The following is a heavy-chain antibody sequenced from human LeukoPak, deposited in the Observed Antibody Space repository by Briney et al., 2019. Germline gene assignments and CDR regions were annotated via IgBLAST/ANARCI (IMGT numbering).Heavy chain of an antibody. V-gene: IGHV3-30*02. J-gene: IGHJ4*02. D-gene: IGHD1-7*01. CDR3: AKDVLQLELPGN. Sequence: PGGSLRLSXAASGFTFSSYGMHWVRQAPGKGLEWVAFIRYDGSNKYYADSVKGRFTISRDNSKNTLYLQMNSLRAEDTAVYYCAKDVLQLELPGNWGQGTLVTVSS. CDR1: GFTFSSYG. CDR2: IRYDGSNK.